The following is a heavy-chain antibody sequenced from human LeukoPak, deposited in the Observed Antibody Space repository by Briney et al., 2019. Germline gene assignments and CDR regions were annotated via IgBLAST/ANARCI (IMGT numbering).Heavy chain of an antibody. V-gene: IGHV3-23*01. D-gene: IGHD6-19*01. Sequence: GGSLRLSCAASGFTFSSYAMSWVRQAPGKGLEWVSAISGSGGSTYYADSAKGRFTISRDNSKNTLYLQMNSLRAEDAAVYYCAKDLIAVAGTTDYYYYYGMDVWGQGTTVTVSS. CDR1: GFTFSSYA. CDR2: ISGSGGST. J-gene: IGHJ6*02. CDR3: AKDLIAVAGTTDYYYYYGMDV.